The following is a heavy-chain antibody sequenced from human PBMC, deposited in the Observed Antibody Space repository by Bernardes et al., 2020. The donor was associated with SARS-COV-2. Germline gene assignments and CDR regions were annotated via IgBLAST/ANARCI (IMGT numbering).Heavy chain of an antibody. CDR3: ARGIEIVDF. CDR1: GFTFSDYG. CDR2: ISTSGSAT. Sequence: SLRLSCGTSGFTFSDYGFNWVRQAPGKGLEWLTHISTSGSATYYLDSVKGRFTVSRDNAKNSLYLQINGLRDGDTAVYYCARGIEIVDFWGQGTLVTVSS. V-gene: IGHV3-48*02. J-gene: IGHJ4*02.